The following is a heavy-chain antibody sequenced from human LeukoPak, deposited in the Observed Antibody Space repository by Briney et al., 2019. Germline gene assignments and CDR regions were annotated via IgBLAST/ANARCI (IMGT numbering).Heavy chain of an antibody. J-gene: IGHJ4*02. D-gene: IGHD2-15*01. CDR1: GFTFSSYA. CDR2: ISGSGGST. V-gene: IGHV3-23*01. CDR3: ARYCSGGTCYVGLI. Sequence: PGGSLRLSCAASGFTFSSYAMSWVRQAPGKRLEWVSAISGSGGSTYYADSVKGRFIISRDNSKNTLYLQMNSLRAEDTAVYYCARYCSGGTCYVGLIWGQGTLVTVSS.